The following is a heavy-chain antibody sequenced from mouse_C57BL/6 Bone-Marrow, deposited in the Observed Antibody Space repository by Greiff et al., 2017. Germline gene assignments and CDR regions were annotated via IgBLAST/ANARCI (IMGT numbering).Heavy chain of an antibody. CDR3: SRQVTTVLATKYFDV. J-gene: IGHJ1*03. Sequence: EVKLVESGGGLVKPGGSLKLSCAASGFTFSSYTMSWVRQPPEKRLQWVAAISGGGGNTYYPDSVKGRFTISRDNDKKLLYLQMSSLRSEDTALYYCSRQVTTVLATKYFDVWGTGTTVTVSS. CDR2: ISGGGGNT. V-gene: IGHV5-9*01. CDR1: GFTFSSYT. D-gene: IGHD1-1*01.